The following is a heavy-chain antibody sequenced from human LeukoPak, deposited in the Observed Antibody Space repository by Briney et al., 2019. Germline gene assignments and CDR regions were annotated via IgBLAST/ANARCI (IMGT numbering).Heavy chain of an antibody. V-gene: IGHV4-39*01. CDR2: IYYSGST. CDR1: GGSISSSSYY. D-gene: IGHD2-15*01. Sequence: SETLSLTCTVSGGSISSSSYYWGWIRQPPGKGLEWIGSIYYSGSTYYNPSLKSRVTISVDTSKNQFSLKLSSVTAADTAVYYCAILLGYCSGGSCYSGRDFWGQGTLVTVSS. J-gene: IGHJ4*02. CDR3: AILLGYCSGGSCYSGRDF.